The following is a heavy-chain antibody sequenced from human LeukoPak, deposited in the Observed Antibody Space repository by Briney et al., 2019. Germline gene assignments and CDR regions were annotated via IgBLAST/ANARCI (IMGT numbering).Heavy chain of an antibody. D-gene: IGHD6-19*01. V-gene: IGHV4-38-2*02. CDR1: GYSISSGYY. CDR2: IYHSGST. Sequence: SETLSLTCTVSGYSISSGYYWGWIRPPPGKGLEWIGSIYHSGSTYYNPSLKSRVTISVDTSKNQFSLKLSSVTAADTAVYYCAGFMKSYSSGWYEGYFDYWGQGTLVTVSS. J-gene: IGHJ4*02. CDR3: AGFMKSYSSGWYEGYFDY.